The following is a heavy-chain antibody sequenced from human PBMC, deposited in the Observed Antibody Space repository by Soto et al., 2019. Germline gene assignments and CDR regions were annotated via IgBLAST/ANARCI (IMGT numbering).Heavy chain of an antibody. CDR1: GYTFTGYY. V-gene: IGHV1-2*02. CDR2: INPNSGGT. D-gene: IGHD3-10*01. J-gene: IGHJ4*02. CDR3: ATLLWFGELSPYYFDY. Sequence: QVQLVQSGAEVKKPGASVKVSCKASGYTFTGYYMHWVRQAPGQGLEWMGWINPNSGGTNYAQKFQGRVTMTRDTSISTAYMELSRLRSDDTAVYYCATLLWFGELSPYYFDYWGQGTLVTVSS.